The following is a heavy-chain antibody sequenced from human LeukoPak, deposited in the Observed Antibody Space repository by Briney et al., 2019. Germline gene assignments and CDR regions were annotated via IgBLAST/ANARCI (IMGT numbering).Heavy chain of an antibody. CDR1: GGSISSGSYY. CDR2: IYTSGST. CDR3: ARTTEGGYSYGYFYYYYMGV. J-gene: IGHJ6*03. V-gene: IGHV4-61*02. D-gene: IGHD5-18*01. Sequence: KASQTLSLTCTVSGGSISSGSYYWSWIRQPAGKGLEWVGRIYTSGSTNYNPSLKSRVTISVDTSKNQFSLKLSSVTAADTAVYYCARTTEGGYSYGYFYYYYMGVWGKGTTVTISS.